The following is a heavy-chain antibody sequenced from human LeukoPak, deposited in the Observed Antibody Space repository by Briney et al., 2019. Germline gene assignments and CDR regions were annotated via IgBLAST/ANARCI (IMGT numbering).Heavy chain of an antibody. CDR1: GGSISSGSYF. V-gene: IGHV4-61*02. D-gene: IGHD4-23*01. CDR3: AIFDYGGTQYYFDY. J-gene: IGHJ4*02. Sequence: PSETLSLTCTVSGGSISSGSYFWTWIRQPAGKGLEWIGRIYASGRTNYNPSLKSRVTMSVDTSTHQFSLKLSSVTAADTAVYYCAIFDYGGTQYYFDYWGQGTLVTVSS. CDR2: IYASGRT.